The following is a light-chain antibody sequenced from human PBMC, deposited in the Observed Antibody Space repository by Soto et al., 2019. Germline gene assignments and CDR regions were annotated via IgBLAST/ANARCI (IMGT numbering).Light chain of an antibody. CDR1: SNNVGSYA. Sequence: QSVLTQEASVSGTVGQKVTLSCTGNSNNVGSYAVGWYQQISHGAPKTAMFGNSLPSGIPDRFSGSTSGNTAYLTISGLLAEDEADYYGSTWDYNLSANRVVFGGGTKLTVL. V-gene: IGLV1-44*01. CDR3: STWDYNLSANRVV. J-gene: IGLJ2*01. CDR2: GNS.